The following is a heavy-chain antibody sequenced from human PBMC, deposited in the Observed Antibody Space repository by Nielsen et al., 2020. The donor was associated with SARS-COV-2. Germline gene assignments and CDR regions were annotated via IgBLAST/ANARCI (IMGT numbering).Heavy chain of an antibody. CDR1: GFTFSSYA. J-gene: IGHJ6*02. D-gene: IGHD1-26*01. CDR2: ISYDGSNK. V-gene: IGHV3-30-3*01. CDR3: ARPNSGSYFGGMDV. Sequence: GESLKISCAASGFTFSSYAMHWVRQAPGKGLEWVAVISYDGSNKYYADSVKGRFTISRDNSKNTLYLQMNSLRAEDTAVYYCARPNSGSYFGGMDVWGQGTTVTVSS.